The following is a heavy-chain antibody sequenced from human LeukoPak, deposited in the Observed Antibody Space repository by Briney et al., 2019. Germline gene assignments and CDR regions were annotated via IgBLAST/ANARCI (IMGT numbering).Heavy chain of an antibody. D-gene: IGHD3-10*01. J-gene: IGHJ4*02. CDR2: IKQDGSEK. V-gene: IGHV3-7*01. CDR1: GFTFSSYW. Sequence: GGSLILSCAASGFTFSSYWMSWVRQAPGKGLEWVANIKQDGSEKYYVDSVKGRFTISRDNAKNSLYLQMNSLRAEDTAVYYCARDEDGSGPRGDYWGQGTLVTVSS. CDR3: ARDEDGSGPRGDY.